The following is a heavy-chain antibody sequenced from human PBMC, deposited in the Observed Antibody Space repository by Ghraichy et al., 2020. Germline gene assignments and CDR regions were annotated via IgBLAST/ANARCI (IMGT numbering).Heavy chain of an antibody. CDR1: GFTFSSYA. CDR3: AATLEVRAAAGMVAHDYYYYGMDV. D-gene: IGHD6-13*01. V-gene: IGHV3-30*04. CDR2: ISYDGSNK. Sequence: GESLNISCAASGFTFSSYAMHWVRQAPGKGLEWVAVISYDGSNKYYADSVKGRFTISRDNSKNTLYLQMNSLRAEDTAVYYCAATLEVRAAAGMVAHDYYYYGMDVWGQGTTVTVSS. J-gene: IGHJ6*02.